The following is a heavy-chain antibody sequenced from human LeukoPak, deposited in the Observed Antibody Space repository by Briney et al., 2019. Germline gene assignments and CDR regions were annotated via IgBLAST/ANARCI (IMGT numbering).Heavy chain of an antibody. Sequence: GSTETVSRKASVGTFSSYAICGVRQAPGQGRVCRGEVIPHFCTAKYAQKFQGRVTITADKSTSTAYMERSRLRTDDAAVYYCAGKTVKAIVVVPADSLHYSYYGMDVWGKGTPVAVSS. CDR1: VGTFSSYA. V-gene: IGHV1-69*06. D-gene: IGHD2-2*01. J-gene: IGHJ6*04. CDR3: AGKTVKAIVVVPADSLHYSYYGMDV. CDR2: VIPHFCTA.